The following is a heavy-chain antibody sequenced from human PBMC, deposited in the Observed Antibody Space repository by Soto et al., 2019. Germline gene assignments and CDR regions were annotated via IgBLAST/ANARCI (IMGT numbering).Heavy chain of an antibody. CDR3: ARGLVTTESRYYYYGMDV. Sequence: ASVKVSCKASGGTFSSYAISWVRQAPGQGLEWMGGIIPIFGTANYAQKFQGRVTITADESTSTAYMELSSLRSEDTAVYYCARGLVTTESRYYYYGMDVWGQGSTVTVSS. CDR1: GGTFSSYA. J-gene: IGHJ6*02. V-gene: IGHV1-69*13. CDR2: IIPIFGTA. D-gene: IGHD4-4*01.